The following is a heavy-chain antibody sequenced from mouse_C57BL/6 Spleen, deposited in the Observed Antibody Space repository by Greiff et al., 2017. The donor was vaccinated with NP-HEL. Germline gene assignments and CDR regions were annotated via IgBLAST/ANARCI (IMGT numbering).Heavy chain of an antibody. CDR1: GFTFSDYG. CDR2: ISSGSSTI. D-gene: IGHD2-1*01. V-gene: IGHV5-17*01. J-gene: IGHJ4*01. Sequence: DVHLVESGGGLVKPGGSLKLSCAASGFTFSDYGMHWVRQAPEKGLEWVAYISSGSSTIYYADTVKGRFTISRDNAKNTLFLQMTSLRSEDTAMYYCARRKIYYGNYDYAMDYWGQGTSVTVSS. CDR3: ARRKIYYGNYDYAMDY.